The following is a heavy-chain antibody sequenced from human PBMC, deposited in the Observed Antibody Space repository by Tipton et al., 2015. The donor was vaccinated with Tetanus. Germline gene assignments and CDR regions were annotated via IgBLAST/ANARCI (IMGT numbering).Heavy chain of an antibody. CDR2: IYYSGST. CDR3: AGVTAQRTELYFDH. D-gene: IGHD6-13*01. CDR1: GDSISRGGYF. J-gene: IGHJ4*02. Sequence: TLSLTCTVSGDSISRGGYFWNWIRQRPGKGPEWIGYIYYSGSTYYNPSLKSRVTISMDRSKNQISLQLTSVTAADTAVYFCAGVTAQRTELYFDHWGQGALVTVSS. V-gene: IGHV4-30-2*02.